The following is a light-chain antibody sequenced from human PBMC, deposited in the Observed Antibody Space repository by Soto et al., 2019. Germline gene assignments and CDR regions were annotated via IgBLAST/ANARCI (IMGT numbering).Light chain of an antibody. CDR3: ETWDSRGEV. J-gene: IGLJ2*01. V-gene: IGLV4-60*03. Sequence: QPVLTQSSSASASLGSSVKLTCTLSSGHSSYIIAWHQQQPGKAPRYLMKLEGSGGYNKGSGVPDRFSGSSSGADRYLTISTVQSEDEADYYCETWDSRGEVFGGGTKVTVL. CDR2: LEGSGGY. CDR1: SGHSSYI.